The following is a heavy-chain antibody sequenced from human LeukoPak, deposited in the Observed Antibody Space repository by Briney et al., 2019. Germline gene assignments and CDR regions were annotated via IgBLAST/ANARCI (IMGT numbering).Heavy chain of an antibody. CDR3: AREDRESFDS. D-gene: IGHD3-16*02. V-gene: IGHV3-21*06. Sequence: PGGSLRLSCAASGFTFSAYTMNWVRQAPGKGLEWVSSISGNDYCIYYADSVKGRFTVSRDNAKNSLYLQMNSLTGEDTAVYYCAREDRESFDSWGQGTLVTVSS. J-gene: IGHJ5*01. CDR1: GFTFSAYT. CDR2: ISGNDYCI.